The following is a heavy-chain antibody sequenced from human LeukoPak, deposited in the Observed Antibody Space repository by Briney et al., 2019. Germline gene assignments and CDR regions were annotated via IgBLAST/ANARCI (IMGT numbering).Heavy chain of an antibody. Sequence: WASVKVSCKASGYTFTGYYMPWMRQAPGQGLEWMGWINPNSGGTNYAQKFQGRVNMTRDKSISTAYMELSRLRSDDTAVYYCARFPYCSSTSCYPEDWFDPWGQGTLVTGSS. CDR1: GYTFTGYY. D-gene: IGHD2-2*01. J-gene: IGHJ5*02. V-gene: IGHV1-2*02. CDR3: ARFPYCSSTSCYPEDWFDP. CDR2: INPNSGGT.